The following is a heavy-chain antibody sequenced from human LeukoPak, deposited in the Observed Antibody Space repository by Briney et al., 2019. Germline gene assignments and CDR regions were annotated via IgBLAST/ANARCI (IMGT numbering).Heavy chain of an antibody. D-gene: IGHD3-10*01. CDR3: TKVNGWRSSGTYYNDY. J-gene: IGHJ4*02. CDR1: GFTFSIYW. V-gene: IGHV3-7*01. Sequence: GGSLRLSCAASGFTFSIYWMSWVRQAPGKGLEWVAIIKPDGSEKHYVDSVKGRFTISRDNAKNSLYLQMNSLRAEDTAVYYCTKVNGWRSSGTYYNDYWGQGTLVTVSS. CDR2: IKPDGSEK.